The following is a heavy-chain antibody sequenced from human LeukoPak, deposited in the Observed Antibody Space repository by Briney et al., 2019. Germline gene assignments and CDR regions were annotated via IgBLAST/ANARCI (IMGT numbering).Heavy chain of an antibody. Sequence: ASVKVSCKASGYTFSRYEMNWVRQAPGQGLEWMGWINTNTGNPTYAQGFTGRFVFSLDTSVSTAYLQISSLKAEDTAVYYCARVDTNNWSRCDFWGQGTLVTVSS. CDR1: GYTFSRYE. CDR3: ARVDTNNWSRCDF. D-gene: IGHD1-1*01. CDR2: INTNTGNP. J-gene: IGHJ4*02. V-gene: IGHV7-4-1*02.